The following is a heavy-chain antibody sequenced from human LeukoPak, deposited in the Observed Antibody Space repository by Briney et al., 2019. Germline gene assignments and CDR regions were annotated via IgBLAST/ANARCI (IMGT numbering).Heavy chain of an antibody. CDR1: GGSISSSSYY. D-gene: IGHD3-3*01. CDR3: ARLHDFWNGYN. J-gene: IGHJ4*02. CDR2: IYYSGST. Sequence: SETLSLTCTVSGGSISSSSYYWGWIRQPPGKGLEWIGSIYYSGSTYYNPSLKSRVSISVDTSKNQFSLKLSSVTAADTAVYYCARLHDFWNGYNWGQGTLVTVSS. V-gene: IGHV4-39*01.